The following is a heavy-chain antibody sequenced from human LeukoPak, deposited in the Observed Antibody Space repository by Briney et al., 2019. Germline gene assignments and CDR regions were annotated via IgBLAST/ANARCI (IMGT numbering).Heavy chain of an antibody. CDR3: ARGGLNWNDQVNFDH. CDR1: GGSISSYY. D-gene: IGHD1-20*01. V-gene: IGHV4-59*01. J-gene: IGHJ4*02. Sequence: SETLSLTCTVSGGSISSYYWSWIRQPPGKGLEWIGYIYYSGSTNYNPSLKSRVTISVDTSKNQFSLKLSSVTAADTAVYYCARGGLNWNDQVNFDHWGQGTLVTVSS. CDR2: IYYSGST.